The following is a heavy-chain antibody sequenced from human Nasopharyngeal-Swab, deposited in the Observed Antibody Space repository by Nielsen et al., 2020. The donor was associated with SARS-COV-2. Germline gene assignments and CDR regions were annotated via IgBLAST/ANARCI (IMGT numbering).Heavy chain of an antibody. CDR3: AKAMSPWGDYDGLDV. CDR1: GFTFPNYG. CDR2: TTYDGSVE. Sequence: GGSLRLSCAVSGFTFPNYGMHWVRQAPGKGLEWVAVTTYDGSVEDYADSVKGRFTMSRDNSKNTLYLQMNSLRIEDTAVYFCAKAMSPWGDYDGLDVWGRGTTVTVS. J-gene: IGHJ6*02. V-gene: IGHV3-30*18. D-gene: IGHD4/OR15-4a*01.